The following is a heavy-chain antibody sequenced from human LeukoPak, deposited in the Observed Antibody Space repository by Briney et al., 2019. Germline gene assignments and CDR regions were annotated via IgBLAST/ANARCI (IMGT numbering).Heavy chain of an antibody. D-gene: IGHD1-1*01. CDR3: VQETGHNWGYLDY. J-gene: IGHJ4*02. Sequence: PGGSLRPSCAASGFIFSIYAMSWVRQAPGKGLEWVSSVTNSGGSTYYADSVKGRFAISRDNSKNTLYLQMNTLRADDTAVYYCVQETGHNWGYLDYWGQGTLVTVSS. V-gene: IGHV3-23*01. CDR2: VTNSGGST. CDR1: GFIFSIYA.